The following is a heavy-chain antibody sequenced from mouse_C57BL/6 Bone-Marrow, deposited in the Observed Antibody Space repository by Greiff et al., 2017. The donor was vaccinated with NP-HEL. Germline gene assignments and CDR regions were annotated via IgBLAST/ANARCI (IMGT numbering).Heavy chain of an antibody. CDR3: AFYNSKLWYFDG. CDR1: GYAFSSSW. CDR2: IYPGDGDT. Sequence: QVQLKQSGPELVKPGASVKISCKASGYAFSSSWMNWVKQRPGKGLEWIGRIYPGDGDTNYNGKFKGKATLSADKSSSTAYMQLSSLTSVDSAVYFCAFYNSKLWYFDGWGRGTTVTVCS. D-gene: IGHD2-5*01. V-gene: IGHV1-82*01. J-gene: IGHJ1*03.